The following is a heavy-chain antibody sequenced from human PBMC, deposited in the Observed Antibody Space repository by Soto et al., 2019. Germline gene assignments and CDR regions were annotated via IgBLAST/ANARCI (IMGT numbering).Heavy chain of an antibody. J-gene: IGHJ4*02. CDR1: GVTISTYY. D-gene: IGHD5-12*01. CDR3: VREAYIGYGHAIDH. Sequence: SETLCLTCAVSGVTISTYYWSWIRQPPGKGLEWIGYNYHSGTTNYNPSLKSRVTISVDTSKNQFSLRLTSVTAADTAIYYCVREAYIGYGHAIDHWGQGILVTVSS. V-gene: IGHV4-59*01. CDR2: NYHSGTT.